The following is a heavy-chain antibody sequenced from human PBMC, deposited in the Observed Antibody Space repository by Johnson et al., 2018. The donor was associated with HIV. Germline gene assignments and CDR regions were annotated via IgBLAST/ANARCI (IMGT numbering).Heavy chain of an antibody. V-gene: IGHV3-30-3*01. J-gene: IGHJ3*02. D-gene: IGHD3-3*01. CDR1: GFTFSSYA. CDR2: ISYDGSNK. Sequence: QVQLVESGGGVVQPGGSLRLSCAASGFTFSSYAMHWVRQAPGKGLEWVAVISYDGSNKYYADSVKGRFTISRDNSKNTLYLQMDSLRAEDQAVYYCARDLGESENEAWASDYYDFGRDFPGQDPRGVVGIFDIWGHGTMVTVSS. CDR3: ARDLGESENEAWASDYYDFGRDFPGQDPRGVVGIFDI.